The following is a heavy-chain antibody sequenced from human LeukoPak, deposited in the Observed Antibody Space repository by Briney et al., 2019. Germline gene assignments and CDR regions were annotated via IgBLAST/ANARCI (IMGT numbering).Heavy chain of an antibody. CDR2: INPSGGST. D-gene: IGHD3-22*01. J-gene: IGHJ4*02. V-gene: IGHV1-46*01. Sequence: ASVKVSCKASGYTFTSYYMHWVRQAPGQGLEWMGIINPSGGSTSHAQKFQGRVTMTRDTSTSTVYMELSSLRSEDTAVYYCARALYYYDSSGSLDYWGQGTLVTVSS. CDR3: ARALYYYDSSGSLDY. CDR1: GYTFTSYY.